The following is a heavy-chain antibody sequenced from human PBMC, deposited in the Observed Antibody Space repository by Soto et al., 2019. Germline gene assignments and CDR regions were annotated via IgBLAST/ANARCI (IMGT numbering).Heavy chain of an antibody. CDR2: INAGNGNT. V-gene: IGHV1-3*01. J-gene: IGHJ4*02. Sequence: ASVKFSCKASGYTFTSYAMHWVRQAPGQRLEWMGWINAGNGNTKYSQKFQGRVTITRDTSASTAYMELSSLRSEDTAVYYCAGGADCSSTSCYTLDYWGQGTLVTVSS. D-gene: IGHD2-2*02. CDR1: GYTFTSYA. CDR3: AGGADCSSTSCYTLDY.